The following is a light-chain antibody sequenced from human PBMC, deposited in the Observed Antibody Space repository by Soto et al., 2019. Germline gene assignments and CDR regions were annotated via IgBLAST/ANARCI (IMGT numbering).Light chain of an antibody. Sequence: IVLTQSPGTLSLSPGERATLSCRTSQSVSNTYVAWYQQKPGQAPRLLIYDTSSRVTGIPDRFSGSGSGTDFTLTISRMEPEDFAVYYCQQYGSSPTFGQGTRLEIK. J-gene: IGKJ5*01. CDR1: QSVSNTY. V-gene: IGKV3-20*01. CDR2: DTS. CDR3: QQYGSSPT.